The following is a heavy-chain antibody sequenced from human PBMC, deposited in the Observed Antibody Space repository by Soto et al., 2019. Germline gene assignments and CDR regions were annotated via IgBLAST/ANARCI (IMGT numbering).Heavy chain of an antibody. CDR2: IYYSGST. V-gene: IGHV4-39*02. CDR1: GGSISSSSYY. Sequence: SETLSLTCTVSGGSISSSSYYWGWIRQPPGEGLEWIGSIYYSGSTYYNPSLKGRVTISVDTSKNQFSLKLSSVTAADTAVYYCARELWFGEYRYWDNYYYCMDVWGKGTTVTVSS. CDR3: ARELWFGEYRYWDNYYYCMDV. J-gene: IGHJ6*03. D-gene: IGHD3-10*01.